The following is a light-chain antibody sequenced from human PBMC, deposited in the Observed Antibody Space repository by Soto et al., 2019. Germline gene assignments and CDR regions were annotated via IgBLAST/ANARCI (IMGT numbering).Light chain of an antibody. Sequence: EILMTQSPATLSVSPGERATLSCRASHSVSTNLAWYQQKPGQAPRLLIFGASTRATGIPARFSGSGSGTEFTLTISSLQSGDFAVYYCQQYTNGPPWTFGQGTKVDMK. CDR1: HSVSTN. CDR2: GAS. V-gene: IGKV3-15*01. J-gene: IGKJ1*01. CDR3: QQYTNGPPWT.